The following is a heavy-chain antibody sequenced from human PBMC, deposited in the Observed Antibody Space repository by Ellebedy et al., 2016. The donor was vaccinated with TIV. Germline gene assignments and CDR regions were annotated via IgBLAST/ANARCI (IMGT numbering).Heavy chain of an antibody. Sequence: PGGSLRLSCAASGFTFSRHAMSWVRQAPGKGLEWVAAITGGCGGTYYIASVKGRFTISRDNSKNTLYLEMNSLTAEDTAVYFCAKIVRQSSGWATEVDHWGQGTLVTVSS. V-gene: IGHV3-23*01. CDR2: ITGGCGGT. CDR3: AKIVRQSSGWATEVDH. CDR1: GFTFSRHA. J-gene: IGHJ5*02. D-gene: IGHD6-19*01.